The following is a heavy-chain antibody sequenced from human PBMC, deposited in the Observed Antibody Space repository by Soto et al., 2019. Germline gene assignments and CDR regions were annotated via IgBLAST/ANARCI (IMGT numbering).Heavy chain of an antibody. J-gene: IGHJ4*02. CDR2: IYGDDDK. CDR3: AHRHRDSAGLFDS. CDR1: GFSLSTSAVG. V-gene: IGHV2-5*02. Sequence: QITLKESGPTLVKPTQTLTLTCTFSGFSLSTSAVGVGWIRQPPGKALEWLTVIYGDDDKRSSPSLRSRLTITKDPSKNQVVLTRTNMDPVDTATYCCAHRHRDSAGLFDSWGQGTLVTVSS.